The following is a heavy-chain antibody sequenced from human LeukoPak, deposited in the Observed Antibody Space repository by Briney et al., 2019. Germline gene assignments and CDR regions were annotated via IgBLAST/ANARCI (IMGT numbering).Heavy chain of an antibody. D-gene: IGHD1-26*01. CDR3: ARDKVGGIASDY. Sequence: GGSLRLSCRVSGFTVTTYGMQWFRQAPGGGLEWVALLSLDGINKQHGDSVRGRFTVSRDKSENPFHVQMNSLRPEDTALYYCARDKVGGIASDYWGQGALVIVSS. J-gene: IGHJ4*02. CDR1: GFTVTTYG. CDR2: LSLDGINK. V-gene: IGHV3-30*19.